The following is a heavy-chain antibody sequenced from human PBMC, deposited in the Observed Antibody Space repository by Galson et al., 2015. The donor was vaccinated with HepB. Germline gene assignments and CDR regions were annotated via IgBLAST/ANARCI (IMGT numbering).Heavy chain of an antibody. J-gene: IGHJ3*02. D-gene: IGHD6-6*01. Sequence: SVKVSCKASGGTFSSYAISWVRQAPGQGLEWMGGIIPIFGTANYAQKFQGRVTITADESTSTAYMELSSLRSEDTAVYYCARQQQGWGVAARPRDAFDIWGQGTMVTVSS. V-gene: IGHV1-69*13. CDR1: GGTFSSYA. CDR2: IIPIFGTA. CDR3: ARQQQGWGVAARPRDAFDI.